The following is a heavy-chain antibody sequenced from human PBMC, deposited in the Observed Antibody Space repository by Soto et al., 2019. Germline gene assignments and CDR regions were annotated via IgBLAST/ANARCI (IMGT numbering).Heavy chain of an antibody. D-gene: IGHD4-17*01. Sequence: QLQLQESGPGLVKPSETLSLTCSVSGGSITSSGYYWGWIRQPPGKGLEWIGRVFYSGNTYHNPSLKSRVITSVDTSKNQFSLKLSSVTAADTAVYYCARHYGAFDPWGQGTLVTVSS. J-gene: IGHJ5*02. V-gene: IGHV4-39*01. CDR1: GGSITSSGYY. CDR2: VFYSGNT. CDR3: ARHYGAFDP.